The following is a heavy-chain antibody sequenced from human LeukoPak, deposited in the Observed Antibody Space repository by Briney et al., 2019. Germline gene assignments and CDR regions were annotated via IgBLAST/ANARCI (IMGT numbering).Heavy chain of an antibody. V-gene: IGHV3-48*03. D-gene: IGHD2-21*01. J-gene: IGHJ4*02. CDR3: ARETINCGGDCYDY. Sequence: GGSLRLSCAASGFNISPYEFNWVRQAPGKGLEWLSYIGTSGTGTYYAGSVKGRFTVSRDDAKNSVYLQVNSLRVEDTGIYYCARETINCGGDCYDYWGQGALVTVSS. CDR2: IGTSGTGT. CDR1: GFNISPYE.